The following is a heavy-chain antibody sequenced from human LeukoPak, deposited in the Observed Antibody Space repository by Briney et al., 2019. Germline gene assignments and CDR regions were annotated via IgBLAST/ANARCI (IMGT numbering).Heavy chain of an antibody. CDR1: GGTFSSYA. Sequence: ASVKVSRKASGGTFSSYAISWVRQAPGQGLEWMGRIIPILGIANYAQKFQGRVTITADKSTSTAYMELSSLRSEDTAVYYCARGYCSSTSCYSDYYYYYGMDVWGQGTTVTVSS. V-gene: IGHV1-69*04. D-gene: IGHD2-2*01. CDR3: ARGYCSSTSCYSDYYYYYGMDV. CDR2: IIPILGIA. J-gene: IGHJ6*02.